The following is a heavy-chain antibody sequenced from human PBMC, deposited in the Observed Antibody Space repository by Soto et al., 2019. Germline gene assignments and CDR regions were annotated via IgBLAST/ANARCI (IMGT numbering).Heavy chain of an antibody. CDR3: AGPYYVSGSSDYYGMDV. V-gene: IGHV4-59*08. D-gene: IGHD3-10*01. J-gene: IGHJ6*02. Sequence: QVQLQESGPGLVKPSETLSLTCTVSGASITSYFWSWIRQPPGKGLEWIGCLYYSGSTNYNPSLKSRVTISVDTSKNQFSLTLTSVTAADTAVYYCAGPYYVSGSSDYYGMDVWGQGTTVTVSS. CDR1: GASITSYF. CDR2: LYYSGST.